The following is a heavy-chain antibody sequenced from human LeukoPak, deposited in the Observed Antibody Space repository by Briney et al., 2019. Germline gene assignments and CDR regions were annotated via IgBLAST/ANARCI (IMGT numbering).Heavy chain of an antibody. Sequence: GSLRLSCAASGSTFSSNAMTWVRQVPGKGLEWVSGIHGSGETTYYADSVKGRFTISRDNSREMLYLQMNSLRVEDTAVYYCAKDPNGDYVGAFDSWGQGTMVTVSS. D-gene: IGHD4-17*01. CDR2: IHGSGETT. J-gene: IGHJ3*02. V-gene: IGHV3-23*01. CDR3: AKDPNGDYVGAFDS. CDR1: GSTFSSNA.